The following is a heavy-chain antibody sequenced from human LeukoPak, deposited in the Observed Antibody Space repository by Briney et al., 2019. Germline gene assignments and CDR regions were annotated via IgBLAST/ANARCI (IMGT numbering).Heavy chain of an antibody. D-gene: IGHD6-13*01. Sequence: SSETLSLTCTVSGGSISSSSYYWGWIRQPPGKGLEWIGSIYYSGSTYYNPSLKSRVTISVDTSKNQFSLKLSSVTAADTAVYYCARGAAAGPYNWFDPWGQGTLVTVSS. J-gene: IGHJ5*02. CDR1: GGSISSSSYY. CDR2: IYYSGST. CDR3: ARGAAAGPYNWFDP. V-gene: IGHV4-39*01.